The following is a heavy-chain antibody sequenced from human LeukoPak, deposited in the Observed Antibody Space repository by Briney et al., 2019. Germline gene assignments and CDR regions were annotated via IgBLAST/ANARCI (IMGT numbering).Heavy chain of an antibody. CDR2: ISSSGHTI. CDR1: GFTFSDSY. V-gene: IGHV3-11*01. CDR3: AQTGRNNYFDS. Sequence: PGGSLRLSCAASGFTFSDSYMSWIRQAPGEGLDWLACISSSGHTIYYAESVRGRFTISRDNAKNSLYLQLNSLTPEDTAVYYRAQTGRNNYFDSWGQGTLVTVSS. J-gene: IGHJ5*01.